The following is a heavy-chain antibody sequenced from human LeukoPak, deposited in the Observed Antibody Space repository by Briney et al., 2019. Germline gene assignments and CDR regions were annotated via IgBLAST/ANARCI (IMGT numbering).Heavy chain of an antibody. CDR3: ARFGLGKRIEVAGIPFDI. CDR1: GYTFTGYY. D-gene: IGHD6-19*01. Sequence: ASVKVSCKTSGYTFTGYYIHWVRQAPGQGLEWMAWINPNSGDTKFAQKFQGRVTMTRDTSISTADMELSRLRSDDTAVYYCARFGLGKRIEVAGIPFDIWGQGTMVTVSS. V-gene: IGHV1-2*02. CDR2: INPNSGDT. J-gene: IGHJ3*02.